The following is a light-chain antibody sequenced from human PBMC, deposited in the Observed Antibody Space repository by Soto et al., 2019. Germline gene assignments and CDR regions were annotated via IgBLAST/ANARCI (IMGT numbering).Light chain of an antibody. Sequence: DIKMTQSPSTLSASVGDRVTITCRASQSISSWLAWYQQKPGKAPKLLIYKASSVESGVPSRFSGSGSGTDFILTISSLQPDDFATYYCQEYKCYSTFGQGTKLEIK. V-gene: IGKV1-5*03. CDR3: QEYKCYST. CDR1: QSISSW. J-gene: IGKJ2*01. CDR2: KAS.